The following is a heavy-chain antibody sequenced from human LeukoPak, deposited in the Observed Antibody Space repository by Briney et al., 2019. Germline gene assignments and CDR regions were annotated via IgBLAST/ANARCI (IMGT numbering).Heavy chain of an antibody. CDR3: AKVIGGSSAWYARGFDH. D-gene: IGHD2-15*01. Sequence: PGGSLSLSCAASGLTLRTYGMHWVRPAPPKGREWVAFIRIVESNKLYADSAKGPFTPSRDNSKNTLYLQMNSLRAEDTAVYFCAKVIGGSSAWYARGFDHWGQGTLVTVSS. V-gene: IGHV3-30*02. J-gene: IGHJ4*02. CDR2: IRIVESNK. CDR1: GLTLRTYG.